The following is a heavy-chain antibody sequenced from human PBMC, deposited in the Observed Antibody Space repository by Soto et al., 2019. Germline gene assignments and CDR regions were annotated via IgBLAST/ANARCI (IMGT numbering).Heavy chain of an antibody. V-gene: IGHV1-18*01. Sequence: QVPLVQSGAEVKKPGASVRVSCKASGYTFTSYGISWVRQAPGQGLEWMGWISAYGGNTNYGQNLQGRVTMTTDTATSTAYMELRSLRSDDTAVYYCARARNSGSYYRHWGQGILVTVSS. CDR3: ARARNSGSYYRH. D-gene: IGHD3-10*01. CDR2: ISAYGGNT. J-gene: IGHJ4*02. CDR1: GYTFTSYG.